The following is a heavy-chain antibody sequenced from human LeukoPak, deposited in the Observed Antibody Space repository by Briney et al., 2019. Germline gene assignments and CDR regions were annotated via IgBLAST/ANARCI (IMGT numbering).Heavy chain of an antibody. CDR3: AREFNLPREYFWSGSYYFDY. D-gene: IGHD3-3*01. CDR2: IYTSGST. Sequence: SQTLSLTCTVSGGSISSGSYYWSWIRQPAGKGLEWIGRIYTSGSTNYNPSLKSRVTISVDTSKNQFSLKLSSVTAADTAVYYCAREFNLPREYFWSGSYYFDYWGQGTLVTVSS. J-gene: IGHJ4*02. V-gene: IGHV4-61*02. CDR1: GGSISSGSYY.